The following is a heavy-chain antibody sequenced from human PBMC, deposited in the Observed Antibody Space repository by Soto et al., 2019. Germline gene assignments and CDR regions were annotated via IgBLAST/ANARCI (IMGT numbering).Heavy chain of an antibody. Sequence: GGSLRLSCAASGFTFSSYGMHWVRQAPGKGLEWVAVISYDGSNKYYADSVKGRFTISRDNSKNTLYLQMNSPRAEDKAVYYCAIVLYDDSSGYYYEGANYYFDYWGQGTLVTVSS. CDR1: GFTFSSYG. CDR3: AIVLYDDSSGYYYEGANYYFDY. D-gene: IGHD3-22*01. V-gene: IGHV3-30*03. J-gene: IGHJ4*02. CDR2: ISYDGSNK.